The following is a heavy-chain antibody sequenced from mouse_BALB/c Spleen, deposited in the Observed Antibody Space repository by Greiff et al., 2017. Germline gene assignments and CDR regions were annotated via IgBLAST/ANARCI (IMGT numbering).Heavy chain of an antibody. CDR2: ISYDGSN. Sequence: ESGPGLVKPSQSLSLTCSVTGYSITSGYYWNWIRQFPGNKLEWMGYISYDGSNNYNPSLKNRISITRDTSKNQFFLKLNSVTTEDTATYYCARDSLLAYWGQGTLVTVSA. V-gene: IGHV3-6*02. CDR1: GYSITSGYY. CDR3: ARDSLLAY. J-gene: IGHJ3*01.